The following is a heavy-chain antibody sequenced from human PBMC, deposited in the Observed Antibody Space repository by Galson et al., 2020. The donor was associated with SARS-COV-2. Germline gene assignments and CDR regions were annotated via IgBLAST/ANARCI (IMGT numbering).Heavy chain of an antibody. CDR1: GGSISSGGYS. Sequence: SEPLSLTCAVSGGSISSGGYSWSWIRQPPGKGLEWIGYIYHSGSTYYNPSLKSRVTISVDRSKNQFSLKLSSVTAADTAVYYCARARPQAYYDYVWGSYRPTSAVDPWGQGTLVTVSS. J-gene: IGHJ5*02. CDR2: IYHSGST. V-gene: IGHV4-30-2*01. D-gene: IGHD3-16*02. CDR3: ARARPQAYYDYVWGSYRPTSAVDP.